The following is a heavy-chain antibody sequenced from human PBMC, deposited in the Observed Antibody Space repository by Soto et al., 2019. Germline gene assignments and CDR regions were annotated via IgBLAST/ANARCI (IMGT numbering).Heavy chain of an antibody. CDR1: GVTFSSYS. Sequence: EVQLVESGGGLVQPGGSLRLSCGASGVTFSSYSMNWVRQAPGKGLEWVSYISSSTSTIYYADSVKGRFTNSRDNAKNPLYLQMNSLRDEDTVVYYCARDFSPNGGTPYYWGQGTLVTVSS. D-gene: IGHD2-15*01. CDR2: ISSSTSTI. J-gene: IGHJ4*02. V-gene: IGHV3-48*02. CDR3: ARDFSPNGGTPYY.